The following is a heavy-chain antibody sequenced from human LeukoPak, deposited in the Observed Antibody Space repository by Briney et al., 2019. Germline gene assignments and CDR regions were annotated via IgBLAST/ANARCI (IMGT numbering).Heavy chain of an antibody. D-gene: IGHD5-12*01. Sequence: PSETLSLTCSVSGGSISNYYWSWIRQPAGKGLEWIGRIYSSGTTIYNPSLKSRVTMSVDTSKNQFSLKLSSVTAADTAVYFCASGSSGYDPWGQGTLVTVSS. CDR3: ASGSSGYDP. V-gene: IGHV4-4*07. CDR1: GGSISNYY. J-gene: IGHJ5*02. CDR2: IYSSGTT.